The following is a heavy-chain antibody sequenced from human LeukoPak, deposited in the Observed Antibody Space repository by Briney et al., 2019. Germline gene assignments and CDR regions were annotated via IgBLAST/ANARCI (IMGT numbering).Heavy chain of an antibody. D-gene: IGHD5-12*01. V-gene: IGHV1-18*01. CDR1: GYTFTSYG. CDR3: ATYSGYAYYYYGMDV. Sequence: ASVKVSCTASGYTFTSYGISWVRQAPGQGLEWMGWISAYNGNTNYAQKLQGRVTMTTDTSTSTAYMELRSLRSDDTAVCYCATYSGYAYYYYGMDVWGQGTTVTVSS. J-gene: IGHJ6*02. CDR2: ISAYNGNT.